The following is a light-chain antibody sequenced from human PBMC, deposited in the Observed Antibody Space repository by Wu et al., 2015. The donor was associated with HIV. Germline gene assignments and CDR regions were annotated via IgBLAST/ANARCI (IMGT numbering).Light chain of an antibody. CDR2: GTS. Sequence: EIVLTQSPDTLSLSPGDRASLSCRVSQTISNSLLAWYQQKPGQAPRLLLYGTSNRAAGVSDRFGGWGTGTDFYLIIKGLEPQDSAVYFCQHYDESRFTFGPGTKLDIK. V-gene: IGKV3-20*01. J-gene: IGKJ3*01. CDR3: QHYDESRFT. CDR1: QTISNSL.